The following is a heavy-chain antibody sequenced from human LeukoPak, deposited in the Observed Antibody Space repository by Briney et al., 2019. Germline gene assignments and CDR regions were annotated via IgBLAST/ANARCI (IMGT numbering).Heavy chain of an antibody. Sequence: ASVMVSCKASGYTFNGYYMQWVRQAPAQGLEWMGRINPNSGGTDSAQKFQGRVTVTIDTSINTAYMELSSLTSDDTAVYYCARDRRGYSGYDMNWGQGTLVTVSS. V-gene: IGHV1-2*06. CDR1: GYTFNGYY. D-gene: IGHD5-12*01. CDR3: ARDRRGYSGYDMN. J-gene: IGHJ4*02. CDR2: INPNSGGT.